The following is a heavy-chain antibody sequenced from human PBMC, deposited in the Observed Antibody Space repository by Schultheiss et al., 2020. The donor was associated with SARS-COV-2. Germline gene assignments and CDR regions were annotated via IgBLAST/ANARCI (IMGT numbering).Heavy chain of an antibody. J-gene: IGHJ4*02. CDR3: ARHGDANYDYVWGSYRKNGFDY. CDR1: GGSISSYY. D-gene: IGHD3-16*02. V-gene: IGHV4-59*08. Sequence: GSLRLSCTVSGGSISSYYWSWIRQPPGKGLEWIGYIYYSGSTNYNPSLKSRVTISVDTSKNQFSLKLSSVTAADTAVYYCARHGDANYDYVWGSYRKNGFDYWGQGTLVTVSS. CDR2: IYYSGST.